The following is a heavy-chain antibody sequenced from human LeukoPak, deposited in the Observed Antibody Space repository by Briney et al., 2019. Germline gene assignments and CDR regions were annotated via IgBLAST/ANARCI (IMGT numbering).Heavy chain of an antibody. V-gene: IGHV3-74*01. Sequence: PGGSLRLSCVASGFTLSTHWMHWVRQAPGKGLVWVSRINSDGSATSNADSVMVRFTISRDSAKNTLYLQMNSLRPEDTAVYYCARGNKWSFDSWGQGALVTVSS. CDR2: INSDGSAT. D-gene: IGHD2-15*01. J-gene: IGHJ4*02. CDR3: ARGNKWSFDS. CDR1: GFTLSTHW.